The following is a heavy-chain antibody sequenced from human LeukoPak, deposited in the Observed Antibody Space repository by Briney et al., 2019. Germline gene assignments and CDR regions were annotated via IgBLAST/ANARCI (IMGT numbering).Heavy chain of an antibody. J-gene: IGHJ4*02. CDR2: ISGRGGDT. CDR3: AKGGARDGYNPFDY. D-gene: IGHD5-24*01. CDR1: GFTFSSYA. V-gene: IGHV3-23*01. Sequence: GGSLRLSCAASGFTFSSYAMNWVRQCPGKGLEWVSAISGRGGDTYYADSVKGRFTISRDNSKNTLYLQMNSLRAEDTAVYYCAKGGARDGYNPFDYWGQGTLVTVSS.